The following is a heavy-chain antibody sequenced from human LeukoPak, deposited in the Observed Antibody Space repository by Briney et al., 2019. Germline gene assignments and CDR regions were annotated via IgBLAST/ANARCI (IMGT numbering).Heavy chain of an antibody. Sequence: SVKVSCKASGYTFTSYYMHWVRQAPGQGLEWMGIINPSGGNTNYAQKLQGRVTMTTDTSTSTAYMELRSLRSDDTAVYYCARGNSSGWYVFDYWGQGTLVTVSS. CDR3: ARGNSSGWYVFDY. D-gene: IGHD6-19*01. CDR1: GYTFTSYY. J-gene: IGHJ4*02. CDR2: INPSGGNT. V-gene: IGHV1-46*01.